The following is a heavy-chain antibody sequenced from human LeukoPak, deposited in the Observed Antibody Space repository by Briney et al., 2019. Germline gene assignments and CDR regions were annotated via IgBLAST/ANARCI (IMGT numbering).Heavy chain of an antibody. V-gene: IGHV3-7*02. J-gene: IGHJ4*02. CDR3: ARHDYGD. Sequence: AGGSLRLSCAASGFTFSNFWMSWVRQAPGKGLEWVANIKHDGSEKYYVDSVKGRFTVSRDDAKNSLYLQMNSLRAEDTAVYYCARHDYGDLGQGTLVTVSS. CDR1: GFTFSNFW. D-gene: IGHD4-17*01. CDR2: IKHDGSEK.